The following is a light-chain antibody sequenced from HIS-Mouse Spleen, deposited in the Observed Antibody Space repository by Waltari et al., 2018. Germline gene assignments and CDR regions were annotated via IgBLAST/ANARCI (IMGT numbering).Light chain of an antibody. V-gene: IGKV1-39*01. CDR3: QQINSNPRT. CDR2: AAS. CDR1: QSISSY. J-gene: IGKJ1*01. Sequence: DTKMPQPQPSLSALVGDRVTTTCRASQSISSYLTWYQQKPGKAPKPLIYAASTLQSGVPSRFSGSGSGTEFTLTISSLQPEDFATYYCQQINSNPRTFGQGTKVEIK.